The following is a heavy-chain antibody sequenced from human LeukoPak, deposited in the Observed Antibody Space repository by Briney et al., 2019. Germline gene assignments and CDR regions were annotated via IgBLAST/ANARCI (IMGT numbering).Heavy chain of an antibody. CDR3: TVTLGY. Sequence: PGGSLRLPCAASGFTFSSYGMHWVRQAPGKGLEWVAVIWYDGGNKYYADSAKGRFTISRDNSKNTLYLQMNSLRAEDTAVYYCTVTLGYWGQGTLVTVSS. CDR2: IWYDGGNK. J-gene: IGHJ4*02. CDR1: GFTFSSYG. V-gene: IGHV3-33*01. D-gene: IGHD2-21*02.